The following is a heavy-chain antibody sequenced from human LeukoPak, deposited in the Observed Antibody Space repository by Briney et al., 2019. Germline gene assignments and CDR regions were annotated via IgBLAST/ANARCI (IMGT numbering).Heavy chain of an antibody. CDR3: ARDQAHYDSSGYRFDY. CDR1: GFTVSSNY. J-gene: IGHJ4*02. D-gene: IGHD3-22*01. CDR2: IYSGGST. Sequence: GGSLRLSCAASGFTVSSNYMSWVRQAPGKGLEWVSVIYSGGSTYYAASVKGRFTISRDNSKNTLYLQMNSLRAEDTPVYYCARDQAHYDSSGYRFDYWGQGTLVTVSS. V-gene: IGHV3-66*01.